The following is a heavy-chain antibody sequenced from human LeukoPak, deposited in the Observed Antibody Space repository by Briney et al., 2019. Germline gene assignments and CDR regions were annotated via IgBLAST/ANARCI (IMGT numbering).Heavy chain of an antibody. Sequence: VSVKVSCKASGYTFTSYGISWVRQAPGQGLEWMGWISAYNGNTNYAQKLQGRVTMTTDTSTSTAYMELRSLRSDDTAVYYCARDQATYYDFWSGYYSRVGWIDYFDYWGQGTLVTVSS. CDR3: ARDQATYYDFWSGYYSRVGWIDYFDY. J-gene: IGHJ4*02. CDR2: ISAYNGNT. D-gene: IGHD3-3*01. V-gene: IGHV1-18*01. CDR1: GYTFTSYG.